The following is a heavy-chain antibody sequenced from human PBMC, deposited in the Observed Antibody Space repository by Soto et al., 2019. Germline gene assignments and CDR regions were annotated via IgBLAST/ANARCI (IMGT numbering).Heavy chain of an antibody. CDR2: ISAYNGNT. CDR1: GYTFTSYG. Sequence: GASVKVSCKASGYTFTSYGISWVRQAPGQGLEWMGWISAYNGNTNYAQKLQGRVTMTTDTSTSTAYMELRSLRPDDAAVYYCARDSSVYYYGMDVWGQGTTVTVSS. J-gene: IGHJ6*02. V-gene: IGHV1-18*01. CDR3: ARDSSVYYYGMDV.